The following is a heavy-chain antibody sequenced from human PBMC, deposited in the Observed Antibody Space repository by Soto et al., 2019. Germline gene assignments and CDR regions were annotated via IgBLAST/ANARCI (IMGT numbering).Heavy chain of an antibody. CDR3: ARLALRSWFVFSYYCGD. V-gene: IGHV4-39*01. Sequence: SETLSLTCNVSGDSFTNNNYYWGRIRQPPGKGLEYIGNSHHTGITSYSPSLKSRVTIYVDTSKNQFSLRLTSVTAAVTAIYYCARLALRSWFVFSYYCGDWGHVTLFT. J-gene: IGHJ4*01. CDR2: SHHTGIT. D-gene: IGHD3-10*01. CDR1: GDSFTNNNYY.